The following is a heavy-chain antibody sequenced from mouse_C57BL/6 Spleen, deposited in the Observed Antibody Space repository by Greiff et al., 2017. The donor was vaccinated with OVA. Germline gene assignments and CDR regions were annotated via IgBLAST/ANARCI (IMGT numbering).Heavy chain of an antibody. CDR3: ASSPLGSSYVGFDY. CDR2: IWSGGST. D-gene: IGHD1-1*01. CDR1: GFSLTSYG. V-gene: IGHV2-2*01. J-gene: IGHJ2*01. Sequence: QVQLKESGPGLVQPSQSLSITCTVSGFSLTSYGVHWVRQSPGKGLEWLGVIWSGGSTDYNAAFISRLSISKDNSKSQVFFKMNSLQADDTAIYYCASSPLGSSYVGFDYWGQGTTLTVSS.